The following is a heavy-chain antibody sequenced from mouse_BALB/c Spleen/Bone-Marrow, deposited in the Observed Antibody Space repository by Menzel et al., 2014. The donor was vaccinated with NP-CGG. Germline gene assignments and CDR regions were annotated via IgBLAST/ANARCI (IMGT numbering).Heavy chain of an antibody. Sequence: EVQGVESGAELVKPGASVKLSCTASGFNVKDTYMHWVKQRPEQGLEWIGRXDPAKGNTKYDPKFQGKATITADTSSNTAYLQLSSLTSEDTAVYYCAXXXXXXXXXXXGAGTTVTVSS. CDR2: XDPAKGNT. CDR3: AXXXXXXXXXX. CDR1: GFNVKDTY. V-gene: IGHV14-3*02. J-gene: IGHJ1*01.